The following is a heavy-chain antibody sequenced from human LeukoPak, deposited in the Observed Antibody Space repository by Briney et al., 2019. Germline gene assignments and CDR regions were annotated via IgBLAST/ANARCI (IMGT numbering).Heavy chain of an antibody. CDR2: ISWNGGII. D-gene: IGHD6-19*01. CDR3: AKDHGSGFYYFDY. V-gene: IGHV3-9*01. J-gene: IGHJ4*02. CDR1: GFTFDDYA. Sequence: PGRSLRLSCAASGFTFDDYAMHWVRHVPGKGLEWVAGISWNGGIIGSADSVKGRFTISRDNAKHSLSLQMNSLRAEDTALYYCAKDHGSGFYYFDYWGQGTLVTVSS.